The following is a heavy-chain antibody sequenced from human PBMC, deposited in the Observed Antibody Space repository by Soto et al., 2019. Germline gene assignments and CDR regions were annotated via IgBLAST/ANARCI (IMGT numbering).Heavy chain of an antibody. CDR2: IYYSGST. CDR3: ASVTTVVTHDAFDI. J-gene: IGHJ3*02. CDR1: GGSISSYY. D-gene: IGHD4-17*01. Sequence: SETLSLTCTVSGGSISSYYWSWIRQPPGKGLEWIGYIYYSGSTNYNPSLKSRVTTSVDTSKNQFSLKLSSVTAADTAVYYCASVTTVVTHDAFDIWGQGTMVTVSS. V-gene: IGHV4-59*01.